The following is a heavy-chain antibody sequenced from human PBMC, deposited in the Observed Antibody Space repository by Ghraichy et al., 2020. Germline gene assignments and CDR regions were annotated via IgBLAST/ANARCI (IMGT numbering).Heavy chain of an antibody. CDR1: GFTFSNYW. D-gene: IGHD3-22*01. J-gene: IGHJ4*02. CDR3: ARASSGYYGGGANY. V-gene: IGHV3-7*01. Sequence: GGSLRLSCAASGFTFSNYWMSWVRQAPGKGLEWVANIKQDGSDQFYVDSVKGRFTISRDNAKNSLYLQMNSLRAEDTALYYCARASSGYYGGGANYWGLGILVTVSS. CDR2: IKQDGSDQ.